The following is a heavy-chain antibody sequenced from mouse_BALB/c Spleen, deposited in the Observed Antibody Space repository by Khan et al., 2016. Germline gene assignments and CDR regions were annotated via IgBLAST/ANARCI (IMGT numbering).Heavy chain of an antibody. CDR2: IDPSDSET. D-gene: IGHD2-1*01. Sequence: VQLQESGPQLVRPGASVKISCKASGYSFTSYWMHWVKQRPGQGLEWIGMIDPSDSETRLNQKFKDKATLTVDKSSSTAYMQLSSPTSEDSAVYYTASNELYGNYYAMDYWGQGTSVTVSS. CDR3: ASNELYGNYYAMDY. CDR1: GYSFTSYW. J-gene: IGHJ4*01. V-gene: IGHV1S126*01.